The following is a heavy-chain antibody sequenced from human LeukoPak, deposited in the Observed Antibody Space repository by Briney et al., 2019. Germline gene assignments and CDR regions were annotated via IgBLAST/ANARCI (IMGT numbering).Heavy chain of an antibody. D-gene: IGHD3-16*01. CDR2: IWYGGSNE. Sequence: GKSLRLSCAASGFTFSRYGMHWVRQAPGKGLEWVAVIWYGGSNEFYRDSVKGRFTISRDNSRNTLYLQMDSLRPEDTAVYYCARAMIRAAGEDFQHWGQGTLVTVSS. J-gene: IGHJ1*01. V-gene: IGHV3-33*08. CDR1: GFTFSRYG. CDR3: ARAMIRAAGEDFQH.